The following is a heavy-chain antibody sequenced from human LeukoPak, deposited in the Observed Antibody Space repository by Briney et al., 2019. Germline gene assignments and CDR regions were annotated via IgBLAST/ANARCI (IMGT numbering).Heavy chain of an antibody. V-gene: IGHV3-53*01. Sequence: GGSLRLSCAASGITVSGSHLSWVRQAPGKGLEWISLIYSGGDTKYANSVKGRFTISRDNSKNTLYLQMDSLRAEDTAVYYCARGGGNPGLFDYGGQGTLVAVSS. J-gene: IGHJ4*02. CDR2: IYSGGDT. CDR1: GITVSGSH. CDR3: ARGGGNPGLFDY. D-gene: IGHD4-23*01.